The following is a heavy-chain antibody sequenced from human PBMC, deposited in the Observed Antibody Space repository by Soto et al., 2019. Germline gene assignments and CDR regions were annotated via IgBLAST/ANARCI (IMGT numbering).Heavy chain of an antibody. Sequence: ASVKVSCKASGYTFTGFAVSWVRQAPGQGLEWMGWINVYNGNTSYAQKLQGRVTMTTDTPTSTAYMELRSLRSDDTAVYYCARGPTIFGEVIIDFWFDPWGQGTLVTVSS. D-gene: IGHD3-3*01. V-gene: IGHV1-18*01. J-gene: IGHJ5*02. CDR2: INVYNGNT. CDR3: ARGPTIFGEVIIDFWFDP. CDR1: GYTFTGFA.